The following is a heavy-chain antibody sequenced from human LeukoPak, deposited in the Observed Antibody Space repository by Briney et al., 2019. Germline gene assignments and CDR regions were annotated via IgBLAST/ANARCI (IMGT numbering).Heavy chain of an antibody. V-gene: IGHV1-69*04. Sequence: SVKVSCKASGGTFSSYAISWVRQAPGQGLEWMGRIIPILGIANYAQKFQGRVTITADKSTSTAYMELSSLRSEDTAVYYCARDSTYYYDSSEPLDYWGQGTLVTVSS. J-gene: IGHJ4*02. CDR1: GGTFSSYA. CDR3: ARDSTYYYDSSEPLDY. D-gene: IGHD3-22*01. CDR2: IIPILGIA.